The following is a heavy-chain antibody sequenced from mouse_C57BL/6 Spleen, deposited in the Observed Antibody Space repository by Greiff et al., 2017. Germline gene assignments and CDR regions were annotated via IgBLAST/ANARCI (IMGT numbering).Heavy chain of an antibody. CDR3: ARRGLTTGFDY. V-gene: IGHV5-15*01. J-gene: IGHJ2*01. D-gene: IGHD1-1*01. Sequence: EVKVVESGGGLVQPGGSLKLSCAASGFTFSDYGMAWVRQAPRKGPEWVAFISNLAYSIYYADTVTGRFTISRENAKNTLYLEMSSLRSEDTAMYYCARRGLTTGFDYWGQGTTLTVSS. CDR1: GFTFSDYG. CDR2: ISNLAYSI.